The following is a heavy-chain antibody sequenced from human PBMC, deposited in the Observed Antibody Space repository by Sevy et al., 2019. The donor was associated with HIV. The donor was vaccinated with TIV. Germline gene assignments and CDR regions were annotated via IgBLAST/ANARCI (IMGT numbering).Heavy chain of an antibody. CDR1: GFTFGDYC. Sequence: GGSLRLSCTASGFTFGDYCMSWVRQAPGKGLEWVAFLKSDVYGGTVDHAASVRGRFVISRDDSKTIAYLQMKDLKTDDTGVYYCRRWKAAQSIFDYWGQGALVTVSS. V-gene: IGHV3-49*04. CDR2: LKSDVYGGTV. D-gene: IGHD6-13*01. CDR3: RRWKAAQSIFDY. J-gene: IGHJ4*02.